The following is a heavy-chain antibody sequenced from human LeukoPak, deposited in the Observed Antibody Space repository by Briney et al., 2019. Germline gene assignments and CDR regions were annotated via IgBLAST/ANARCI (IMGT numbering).Heavy chain of an antibody. J-gene: IGHJ4*02. Sequence: GGSLRLSCAASGFTFSTYWMTWVRQAPGKGLEWVASLNEDGSEKYYVDSVKDRFTISRDNAQKSLYLEMKNLSAKDTAVYYCARAVTSTEGYWGQGTLVTVSS. CDR3: ARAVTSTEGY. CDR2: LNEDGSEK. CDR1: GFTFSTYW. V-gene: IGHV3-7*03.